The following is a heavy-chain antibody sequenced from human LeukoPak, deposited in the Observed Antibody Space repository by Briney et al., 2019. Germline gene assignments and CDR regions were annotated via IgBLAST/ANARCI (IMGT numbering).Heavy chain of an antibody. V-gene: IGHV3-7*01. D-gene: IGHD2-15*01. CDR3: ARVYRRYCSGGSCYTFDY. J-gene: IGHJ4*02. CDR1: GFTFSSYW. Sequence: GGSLRLSCAASGFTFSSYWMSWVRQAPGKGLEWVANIKQDGSEKYYVDSVKGRFTISRDNAKNSLYLQMNSLRAEDTAVYYCARVYRRYCSGGSCYTFDYWGQGTLVTVSS. CDR2: IKQDGSEK.